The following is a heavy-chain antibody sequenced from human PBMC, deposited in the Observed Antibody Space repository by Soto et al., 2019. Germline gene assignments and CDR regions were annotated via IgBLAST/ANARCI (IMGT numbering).Heavy chain of an antibody. V-gene: IGHV3-11*06. J-gene: IGHJ5*02. D-gene: IGHD2-2*01. CDR1: GFTFSDYF. Sequence: GSLRLSCAASGFTFSDYFMSWIRQAPWKGLEWVSFISGSSDNIKYADSVKGRFTISRDNAKNSLYLQMNSLRAEDTAVYYCVRDSARIVVVPRVDGDNWLDPWGQGTLVTVS. CDR3: VRDSARIVVVPRVDGDNWLDP. CDR2: ISGSSDNI.